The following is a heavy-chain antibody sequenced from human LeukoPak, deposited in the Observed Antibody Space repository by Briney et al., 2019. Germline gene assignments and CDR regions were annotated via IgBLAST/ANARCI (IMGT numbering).Heavy chain of an antibody. CDR2: IIPIFGTT. CDR3: ARGDVWFDP. Sequence: GASVEVSCKASGGTFSSYAISWVRQAPGQGLEWMGGIIPIFGTTNYAQKFQGRVTITADKSTSTAYMELSSLRSEDTAVYYCARGDVWFDPWGQGTLVTVSS. V-gene: IGHV1-69*06. J-gene: IGHJ5*02. CDR1: GGTFSSYA.